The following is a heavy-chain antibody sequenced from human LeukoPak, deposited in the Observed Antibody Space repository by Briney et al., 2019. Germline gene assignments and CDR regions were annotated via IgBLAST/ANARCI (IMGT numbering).Heavy chain of an antibody. CDR2: IRYDGSNK. J-gene: IGHJ4*02. D-gene: IGHD2-2*01. Sequence: GGSLRLSCAASGFTVSSNYMSWVRQAPGKGLEWVAFIRYDGSNKYYADSVKGRFTISRDNSKNTLYLQMNSLRAEDTAVYYCAKARGVVVPVFDYWGQGTLVTVSS. CDR3: AKARGVVVPVFDY. V-gene: IGHV3-30*02. CDR1: GFTVSSNY.